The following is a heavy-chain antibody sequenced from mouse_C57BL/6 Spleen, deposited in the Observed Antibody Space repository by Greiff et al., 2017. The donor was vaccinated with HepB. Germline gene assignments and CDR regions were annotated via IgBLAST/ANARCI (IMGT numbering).Heavy chain of an antibody. CDR3: ARYGVYDGFDY. D-gene: IGHD2-3*01. Sequence: EVQVVESGGGLVQPGGSLSLSCAASGFTFTDYYMSWVRQPPGKALEWLGFIRNKANGYTTEYSASVKGRFTISRDNSHSILYLQMNALRAEDSATDYCARYGVYDGFDYWGQGTTLTVSS. V-gene: IGHV7-3*01. CDR1: GFTFTDYY. CDR2: IRNKANGYTT. J-gene: IGHJ2*01.